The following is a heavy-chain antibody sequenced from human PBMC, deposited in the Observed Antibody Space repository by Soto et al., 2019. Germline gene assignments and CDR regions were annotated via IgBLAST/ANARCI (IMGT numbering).Heavy chain of an antibody. CDR2: LYYSGST. V-gene: IGHV4-31*03. CDR1: GCSISSVGSY. Sequence: SETLSLTCTVSGCSISSVGSYWSWIRKHPGKGLEWIGYLYYSGSTYYNPSLTSRGTISVDTSKNQFSLKLSSGTAADTAVYYCARGGITPYSYGSHFAYWAQGTLVTVSS. D-gene: IGHD5-18*01. J-gene: IGHJ4*02. CDR3: ARGGITPYSYGSHFAY.